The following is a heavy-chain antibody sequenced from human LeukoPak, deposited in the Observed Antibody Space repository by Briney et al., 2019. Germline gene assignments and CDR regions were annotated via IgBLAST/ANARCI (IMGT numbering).Heavy chain of an antibody. D-gene: IGHD3-9*01. CDR1: GGSLSSGGYS. J-gene: IGHJ6*03. Sequence: PSETLSLTCAVSGGSLSSGGYSWSWIRQPPGKGLEWIGYIYYSGSTYYNPSLKSRVTISVDTSKNQFSLKLSSVTAADTAVYYCARERYDILTGYRTYYYYYMDVWGKGTTVTISS. V-gene: IGHV4-30-4*07. CDR2: IYYSGST. CDR3: ARERYDILTGYRTYYYYYMDV.